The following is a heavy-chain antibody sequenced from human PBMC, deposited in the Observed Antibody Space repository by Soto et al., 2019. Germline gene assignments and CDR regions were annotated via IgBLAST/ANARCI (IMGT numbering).Heavy chain of an antibody. CDR2: ISGSGGST. J-gene: IGHJ6*02. CDR3: AKDQGRVFYYYYYGMDV. D-gene: IGHD6-6*01. Sequence: GGSLRLSCAASGFTFSSYAMSWVRQAPGKGLEWVSAISGSGGSTYYADSVKGRFTISRDNSKNTLYLQMNSLRAEDTAVYYCAKDQGRVFYYYYYGMDVWGQGTTVTVSS. V-gene: IGHV3-23*01. CDR1: GFTFSSYA.